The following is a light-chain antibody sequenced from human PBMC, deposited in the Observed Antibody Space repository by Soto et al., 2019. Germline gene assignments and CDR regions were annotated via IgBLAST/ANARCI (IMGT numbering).Light chain of an antibody. CDR3: SSYTGSNIRYV. J-gene: IGLJ1*01. CDR1: SNDVGGYNY. V-gene: IGLV2-14*01. Sequence: QSVLTQHASVSGSPGQSITISCTGTSNDVGGYNYVSWYQHHPGKAPKLMIYEVSDRPSGVSNRFSGSKSGNTASLTISGLQAEDEADYYCSSYTGSNIRYVFGTGTKVTVL. CDR2: EVS.